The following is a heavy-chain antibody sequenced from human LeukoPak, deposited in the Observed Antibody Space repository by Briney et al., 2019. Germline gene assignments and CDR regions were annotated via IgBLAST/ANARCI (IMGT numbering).Heavy chain of an antibody. J-gene: IGHJ4*02. CDR2: INPSGGST. CDR3: ASGWAARAIDY. D-gene: IGHD6-6*01. V-gene: IGHV1-46*01. Sequence: GASVKVSRKASGYTFTSYYMHWVRQAPGQGLEWMGIINPSGGSTSYAQKFQGRVTMTRDTSTSTVYMELSSLRSEDTAVYYCASGWAARAIDYWGQGTLVTVSS. CDR1: GYTFTSYY.